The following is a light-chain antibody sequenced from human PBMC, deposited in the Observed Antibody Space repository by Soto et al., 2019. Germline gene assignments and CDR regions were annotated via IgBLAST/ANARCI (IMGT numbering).Light chain of an antibody. CDR2: AAS. CDR1: QGISSY. V-gene: IGKV1-9*01. J-gene: IGKJ4*01. Sequence: IQLTQSPSSLSASIGDRVTITCRASQGISSYLAWYRQKAGKAPELLIEAASTLQSGVPSRFSGSGSGTDFAHTISSLQPEDFATYYCQQLKRYPLSFGGGTKVEIK. CDR3: QQLKRYPLS.